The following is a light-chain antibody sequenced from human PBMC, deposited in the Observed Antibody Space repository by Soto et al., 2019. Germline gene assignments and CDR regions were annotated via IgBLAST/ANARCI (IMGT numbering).Light chain of an antibody. CDR2: KAS. CDR3: QQSYNIPFT. Sequence: DIQMTQSPSTLSGSVGDRVTITCRASQTISSWLAWYQQKPGKAPKLLIYKASTLKSGVPSRFSGSGSGTDFTLTISSLQPEDFASYFCQQSYNIPFTFGPGTRVDI. J-gene: IGKJ3*01. CDR1: QTISSW. V-gene: IGKV1-5*03.